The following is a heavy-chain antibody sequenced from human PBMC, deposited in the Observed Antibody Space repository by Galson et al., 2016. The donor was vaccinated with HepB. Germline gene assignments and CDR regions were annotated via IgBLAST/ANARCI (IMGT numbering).Heavy chain of an antibody. D-gene: IGHD2-8*01. CDR2: TYYRSKWYT. CDR3: AREDVRGFAFDI. V-gene: IGHV6-1*01. CDR1: GDSVSSNSAA. Sequence: CAISGDSVSSNSAAWNWIRQSPSRGLEWLGRTYYRSKWYTDYAVSVKSRITINPDTSKNQFSLQLNSVTPVDTAVYSCAREDVRGFAFDIWGQGTMVTVSS. J-gene: IGHJ3*02.